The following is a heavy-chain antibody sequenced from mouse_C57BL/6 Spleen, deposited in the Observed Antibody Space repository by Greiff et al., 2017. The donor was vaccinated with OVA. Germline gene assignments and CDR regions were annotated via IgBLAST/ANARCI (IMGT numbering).Heavy chain of an antibody. CDR2: IYPGSGNT. CDR3: ARSTGTRGYYFDY. D-gene: IGHD4-1*02. V-gene: IGHV1-76*01. CDR1: GYTFTDYY. J-gene: IGHJ2*01. Sequence: QVQLQQSGAELVRPGASVKLSCKASGYTFTDYYINWVKQRPGQGLEWIARIYPGSGNTYYNEKFKGKATLTAEKSSSTAYMQLSSLTSEDSAVYFCARSTGTRGYYFDYWGQGTTLTVSS.